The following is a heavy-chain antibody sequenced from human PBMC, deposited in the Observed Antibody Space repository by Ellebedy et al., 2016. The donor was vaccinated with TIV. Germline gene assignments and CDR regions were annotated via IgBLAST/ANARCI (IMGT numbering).Heavy chain of an antibody. V-gene: IGHV1-46*01. J-gene: IGHJ3*02. CDR3: ARGRGYSYDVCDI. CDR2: INPSDDTK. CDR1: GYTFTSYY. D-gene: IGHD5-18*01. Sequence: AASVKVSCKASGYTFTSYYMHWVRQAPGQGLEWMGIINPSDDTKSYAQNVQGRVTVTRDTSTSTVYMELSSLRSEDTAVYYCARGRGYSYDVCDIWGQGTMVTVSS.